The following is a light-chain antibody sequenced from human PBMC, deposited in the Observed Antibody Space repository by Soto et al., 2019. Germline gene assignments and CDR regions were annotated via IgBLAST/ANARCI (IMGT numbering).Light chain of an antibody. CDR3: SSYTTYDTVV. CDR1: SSDIGSGYAY. Sequence: ALTQPASVSGSPGQSITISCTGTSSDIGSGYAYVSWYQQHPGKAPKVIIYEVRHRPSTVSSRFSGSRSGNTASLTISGLQAEDEAHYYCSSYTTYDTVVFGGGTKLTVL. V-gene: IGLV2-14*01. J-gene: IGLJ3*02. CDR2: EVR.